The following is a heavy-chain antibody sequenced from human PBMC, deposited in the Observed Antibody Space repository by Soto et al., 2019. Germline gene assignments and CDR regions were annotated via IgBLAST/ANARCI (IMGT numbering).Heavy chain of an antibody. CDR3: ARAVYSNHVY. Sequence: ASETLSLTCTVSGASISSGSYYWSWIRQLPGKGLEWIGYISNSGSTYYNPSLKSRVTISVDTSKNQFSLRVSSVTAADTAVYYCARAVYSNHVYWGQGTLVTVSS. V-gene: IGHV4-31*03. J-gene: IGHJ4*02. D-gene: IGHD4-4*01. CDR1: GASISSGSYY. CDR2: ISNSGST.